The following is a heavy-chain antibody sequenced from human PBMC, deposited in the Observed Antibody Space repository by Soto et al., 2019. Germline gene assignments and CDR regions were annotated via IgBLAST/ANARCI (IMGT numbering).Heavy chain of an antibody. J-gene: IGHJ4*02. Sequence: GGSLRLSCAASGFTFSSYSMNWVRQAPGKGLEWVSSISSSSSYIYYADSVKGRFTISRDNAKNSLYLQMNSLRAEDTAVYYCASVPAAIFGYFDYWGQGTLVTVSS. CDR1: GFTFSSYS. V-gene: IGHV3-21*01. CDR2: ISSSSSYI. CDR3: ASVPAAIFGYFDY. D-gene: IGHD2-2*01.